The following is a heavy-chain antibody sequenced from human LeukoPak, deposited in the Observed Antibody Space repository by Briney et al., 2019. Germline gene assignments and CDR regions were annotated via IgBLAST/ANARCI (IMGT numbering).Heavy chain of an antibody. J-gene: IGHJ4*02. D-gene: IGHD2-15*01. CDR2: IRYDGSNK. CDR3: AKDSLLKEAASYCSGDSCYSGVFDY. Sequence: PGGSLRLSCAASGFTFSSYGMHWVRQAPGKGLEWVAFIRYDGSNKYYADSVKGRFTISRDNSKNTLYLQMNSLRAEDTAVYYCAKDSLLKEAASYCSGDSCYSGVFDYWGQGTLVTVSS. CDR1: GFTFSSYG. V-gene: IGHV3-30*02.